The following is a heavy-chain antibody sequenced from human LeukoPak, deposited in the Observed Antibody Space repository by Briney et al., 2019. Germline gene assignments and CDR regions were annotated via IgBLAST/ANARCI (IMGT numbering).Heavy chain of an antibody. CDR2: ISGGGGST. CDR1: GFTFSSYA. CDR3: AKDSVVRGVISDY. D-gene: IGHD3-10*01. V-gene: IGHV3-23*01. Sequence: GGSLRLSCAASGFTFSSYAMSWVRQAPGKGLEWVSAISGGGGSTYYADSVKGRFTISRDNSKNTLYLQMNSLRAEDTAVYYCAKDSVVRGVISDYWGQGTLVTVSS. J-gene: IGHJ4*02.